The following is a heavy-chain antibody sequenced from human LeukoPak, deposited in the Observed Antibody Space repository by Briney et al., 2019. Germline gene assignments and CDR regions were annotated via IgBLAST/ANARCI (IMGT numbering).Heavy chain of an antibody. CDR2: MFPDDSDI. J-gene: IGHJ4*02. CDR3: ARPRDGYFPYYFDY. D-gene: IGHD3-22*01. CDR1: GYSFTSYW. Sequence: TGESLKISCKGSGYSFTSYWISWVRQMPGKGLEWMGIMFPDDSDIRYSPSFQGQVTISADKSISTAYLQWSSLQASDTAMYYCARPRDGYFPYYFDYWGQGTLVTVSS. V-gene: IGHV5-51*01.